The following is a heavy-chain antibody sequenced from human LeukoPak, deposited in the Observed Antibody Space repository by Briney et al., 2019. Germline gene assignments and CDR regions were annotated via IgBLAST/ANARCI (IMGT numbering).Heavy chain of an antibody. J-gene: IGHJ3*02. V-gene: IGHV3-33*01. CDR3: ARAMIVVARTAFDI. D-gene: IGHD3-22*01. CDR1: GFTFSSYG. Sequence: GGSLRLSCAASGFTFSSYGMHWVRQAPGKGLEWVAVIWYDGSNKYYADSVKGRFTISRDNSKNTLYLQMNSLRAEDTAVYYCARAMIVVARTAFDIWGQGTMVTVSS. CDR2: IWYDGSNK.